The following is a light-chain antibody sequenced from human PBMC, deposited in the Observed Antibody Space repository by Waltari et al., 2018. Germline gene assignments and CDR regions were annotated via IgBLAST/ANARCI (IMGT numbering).Light chain of an antibody. Sequence: EIVLTQSPGTLSLSPGERATLSCRTRQSVTRALAWYQQKPGQAPRLLIYGASNWATGIPERFSGSGSGTDFSLTISSLEPEDFAVYYCQHYLRLPVTFGQGTKVEVK. CDR3: QHYLRLPVT. J-gene: IGKJ1*01. CDR2: GAS. CDR1: QSVTRA. V-gene: IGKV3-20*01.